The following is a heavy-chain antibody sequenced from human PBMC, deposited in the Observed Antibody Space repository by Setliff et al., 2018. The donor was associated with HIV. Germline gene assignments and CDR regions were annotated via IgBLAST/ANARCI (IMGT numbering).Heavy chain of an antibody. CDR1: GYSISSGYY. CDR2: IYYSGST. V-gene: IGHV4-38-2*02. Sequence: SETLSLTCAVSGYSISSGYYWGWIRQPPGKGLEWIGSIYYSGSTYYNPSLQSRVTISVDTSKNLFSLRLSSVTAADTAVYYCAREDYYYYGMDVWGQGTTVTVSS. CDR3: AREDYYYYGMDV. J-gene: IGHJ6*02.